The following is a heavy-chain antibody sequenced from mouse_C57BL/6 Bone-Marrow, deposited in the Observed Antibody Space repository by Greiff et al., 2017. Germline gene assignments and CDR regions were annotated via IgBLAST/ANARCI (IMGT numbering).Heavy chain of an antibody. CDR3: ARRAAYNAMDY. CDR1: GYTFTSYW. V-gene: IGHV1-59*01. CDR2: IDPSDSYT. J-gene: IGHJ4*01. D-gene: IGHD3-1*01. Sequence: QVQLQQPGAELVRPGTSVKLSCKASGYTFTSYWMHWVKQRPGQGLEWIGVIDPSDSYTNYNQKFKGKATLTVDTSSSTAYMQLSSLTSEDSAVYYCARRAAYNAMDYWGQGTSVTVSS.